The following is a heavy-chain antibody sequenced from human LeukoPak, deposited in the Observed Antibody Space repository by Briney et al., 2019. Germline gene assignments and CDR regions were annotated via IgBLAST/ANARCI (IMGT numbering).Heavy chain of an antibody. J-gene: IGHJ4*02. CDR2: IYYSGST. D-gene: IGHD3-10*01. Sequence: SETLSLTCTVSGGSISSGDYYWSWIRQPPGKGLEWIGYIYYSGSTYYNPSLQSRVTISVDTSKNQFSLKLSSVTAADTAVYYCARVGPYGSGSYYNVGVMDYWGQGTLVTVSS. CDR1: GGSISSGDYY. CDR3: ARVGPYGSGSYYNVGVMDY. V-gene: IGHV4-30-4*01.